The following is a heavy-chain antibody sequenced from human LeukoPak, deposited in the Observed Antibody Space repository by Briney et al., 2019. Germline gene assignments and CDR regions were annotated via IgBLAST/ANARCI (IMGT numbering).Heavy chain of an antibody. CDR3: AKVPQPDYYFDY. Sequence: GGSLRLSCSSSGFIFSSYDMSWVHQGPGKGLEWVSSISGSGDRTIYADSVRGRLTISRDKSKNTLYLQMSSLRAEDTAVYYCAKVPQPDYYFDYWGQGSLVTVSS. J-gene: IGHJ4*02. V-gene: IGHV3-23*01. CDR1: GFIFSSYD. CDR2: ISGSGDRT.